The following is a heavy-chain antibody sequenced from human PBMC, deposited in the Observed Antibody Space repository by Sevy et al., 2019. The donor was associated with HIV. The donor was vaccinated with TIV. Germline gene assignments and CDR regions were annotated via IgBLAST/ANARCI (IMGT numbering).Heavy chain of an antibody. Sequence: GGSLRLSCAASGFTFSSYAMSWVRQAPGKGLEWVSAISGSGGSTYYADSVKGRLTISRDNSKNTQYLQMNSLRAEDTAVYYCAKEPPIYYLTMIVVVIPCGQGTMVTVSS. CDR1: GFTFSSYA. J-gene: IGHJ3*01. V-gene: IGHV3-23*01. CDR3: AKEPPIYYLTMIVVVIP. D-gene: IGHD3-22*01. CDR2: ISGSGGST.